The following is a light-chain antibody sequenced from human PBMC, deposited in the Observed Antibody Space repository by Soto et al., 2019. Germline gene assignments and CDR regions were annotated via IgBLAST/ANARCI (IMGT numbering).Light chain of an antibody. CDR2: DTS. J-gene: IGKJ5*01. CDR1: QNFSSN. V-gene: IGKV3-15*01. CDR3: QQYNNWTPIT. Sequence: EMMLTQSPVTLYLSTGERSTLSRRASQNFSSNYVSFYQHRHGQPPRRLIYDTSTMATGMPPRLSGSGSGTELTPTISSLQSEDFAVHYCQQYNNWTPITFGQGTRLEIK.